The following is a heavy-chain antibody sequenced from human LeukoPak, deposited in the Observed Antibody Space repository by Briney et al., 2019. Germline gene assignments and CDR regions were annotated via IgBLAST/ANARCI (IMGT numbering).Heavy chain of an antibody. CDR1: DDSMNNYY. CDR3: ARVNSDCSNEICNVGYYYYMDV. CDR2: VYYRGTT. J-gene: IGHJ6*03. Sequence: SETLSLTCSVSDDSMNNYYWSWLRQSPGKGLEWIGNVYYRGTTNYNPSLKNRVTIAVDTSKKQVSLKVTAMAAADTAVYYCARVNSDCSNEICNVGYYYYMDVWGKGTTVTVSS. V-gene: IGHV4-59*01. D-gene: IGHD2-8*01.